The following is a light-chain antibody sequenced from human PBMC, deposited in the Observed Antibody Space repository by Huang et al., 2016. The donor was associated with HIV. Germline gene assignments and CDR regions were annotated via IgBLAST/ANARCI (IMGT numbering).Light chain of an antibody. J-gene: IGKJ4*01. CDR1: QSVNKY. CDR2: DAS. Sequence: EIVLTQSPVTLSLSPGDRVTLSCRASQSVNKYLAWYQQKPGQAPRLLIYDASTRATGIPARFSGSGSGTDFTLTISSLEPEDFAVYYCQQRSNWPPTLTFGGGTKVEIK. V-gene: IGKV3-11*01. CDR3: QQRSNWPPTLT.